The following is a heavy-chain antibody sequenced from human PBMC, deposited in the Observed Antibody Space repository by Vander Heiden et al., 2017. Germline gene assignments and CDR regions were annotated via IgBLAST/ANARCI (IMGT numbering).Heavy chain of an antibody. CDR1: GFTFSSHE. J-gene: IGHJ6*02. CDR3: ARELVDTLTYYYGMDV. D-gene: IGHD6-6*01. Sequence: EVRLVESGGGLVQPGGYLRLSCAASGFTFSSHEMKWVRQAPGKGLEWVSYISSSSSSIYYADSVKGRFTISRDNAKNSLYLQMNSLRAEDTAIYYCARELVDTLTYYYGMDVWGQGTTVTVSS. CDR2: ISSSSSSI. V-gene: IGHV3-48*01.